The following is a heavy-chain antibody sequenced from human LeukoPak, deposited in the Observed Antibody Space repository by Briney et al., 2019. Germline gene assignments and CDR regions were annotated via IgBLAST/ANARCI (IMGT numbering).Heavy chain of an antibody. CDR3: AREGYYYDSSGYSSYYFDY. CDR1: GGSISSGDHY. D-gene: IGHD3-22*01. J-gene: IGHJ4*02. Sequence: SETLSPTCTVSGGSISSGDHYWSWIRQPPGKGLEWIGYIYYSGSTYYNPSLKSRVTISVDTSKNQFSLKLSSVTAADTAVYYCAREGYYYDSSGYSSYYFDYWGQGTLVTVSS. CDR2: IYYSGST. V-gene: IGHV4-30-4*01.